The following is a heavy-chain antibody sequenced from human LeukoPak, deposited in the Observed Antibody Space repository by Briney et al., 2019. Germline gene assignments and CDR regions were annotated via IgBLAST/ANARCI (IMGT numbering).Heavy chain of an antibody. CDR3: AKDAPLVVVVPAAIPYWFDP. J-gene: IGHJ5*02. CDR2: ISGSGGST. Sequence: PGGSLRLSCAASGFTFSSYAMSWVRQAPGKGLEWVSAISGSGGSTYYADSVKGRFTISRDNSKNTLYLQMNSLRAEDTAVYYCAKDAPLVVVVPAAIPYWFDPWDQGTLVTVSS. CDR1: GFTFSSYA. V-gene: IGHV3-23*01. D-gene: IGHD2-2*01.